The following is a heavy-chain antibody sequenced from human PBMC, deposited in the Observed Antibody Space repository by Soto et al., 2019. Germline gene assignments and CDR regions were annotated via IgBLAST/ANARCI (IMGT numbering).Heavy chain of an antibody. CDR1: GFTFSDHY. D-gene: IGHD1-26*01. CDR3: ARAEGGATTY. CDR2: SRNKANSYTT. Sequence: EVQLVESGGGLVQPGGSLRLSCAASGFTFSDHYMDWVRQAPGKGLEWVGRSRNKANSYTTEYAASVKGRFTISRDDSKNSRYLQMKSLKTEDTAVYYCARAEGGATTYWGQGTLVTVSS. J-gene: IGHJ4*02. V-gene: IGHV3-72*01.